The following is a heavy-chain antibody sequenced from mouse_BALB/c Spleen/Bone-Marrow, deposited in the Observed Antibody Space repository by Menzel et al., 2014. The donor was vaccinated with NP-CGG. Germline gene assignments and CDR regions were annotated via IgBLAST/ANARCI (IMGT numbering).Heavy chain of an antibody. CDR3: ATYYYGRSLFAF. Sequence: EVNLVESGAELVKPGASLKLSCTASDFNIKDTYMHWVKQRPEQGLEWIGRIDPANGNTKYDPKFQVKATITADTSSNTTYLQLSSLTSEDTAVYYCATYYYGRSLFAFWGQGTLVTVSA. J-gene: IGHJ3*01. CDR2: IDPANGNT. D-gene: IGHD1-1*01. V-gene: IGHV14-3*02. CDR1: DFNIKDTY.